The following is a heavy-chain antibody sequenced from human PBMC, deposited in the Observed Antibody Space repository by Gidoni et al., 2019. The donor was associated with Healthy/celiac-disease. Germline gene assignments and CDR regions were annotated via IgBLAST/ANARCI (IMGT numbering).Heavy chain of an antibody. Sequence: RLSCAASGFTFSSYSMNWVRQAPGKGLEWVSSISSSSSYIYYADSVKGRFTISRDNAKNSLYLQMNSLRAEDSAVYYCARGDYDYVWGSYRYGVGYGMDVWGQGTTVTVSS. CDR2: ISSSSSYI. CDR3: ARGDYDYVWGSYRYGVGYGMDV. V-gene: IGHV3-21*01. CDR1: GFTFSSYS. D-gene: IGHD3-16*02. J-gene: IGHJ6*02.